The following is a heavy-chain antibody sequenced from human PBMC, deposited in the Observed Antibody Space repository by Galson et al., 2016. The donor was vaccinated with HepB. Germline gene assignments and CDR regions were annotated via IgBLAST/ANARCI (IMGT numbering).Heavy chain of an antibody. Sequence: SETLSLTCTVSGGSISSYYWRWIRQPPGKGLEWIGYTYYSGSTNYNPPLKSRVTISVDTSKNQFSLKLTSVTTADTAVYYCTRTPSRGGMDVWGQGTTVTVSS. J-gene: IGHJ6*02. V-gene: IGHV4-59*01. CDR2: TYYSGST. CDR1: GGSISSYY. CDR3: TRTPSRGGMDV. D-gene: IGHD3-10*01.